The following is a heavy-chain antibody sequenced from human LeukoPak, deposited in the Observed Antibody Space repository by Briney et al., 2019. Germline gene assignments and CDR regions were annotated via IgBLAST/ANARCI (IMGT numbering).Heavy chain of an antibody. CDR1: GGTFSSYA. J-gene: IGHJ4*02. Sequence: SVKVSCKASGGTFSSYAISWVRQAPGQGLEWMGGIIPIFGTANYAQKSQGRVTITTDESTSTAYMELSSLRSEDTAVYYCARDLGDFWSGYYIGYWGQGTLVTVSS. V-gene: IGHV1-69*05. CDR3: ARDLGDFWSGYYIGY. CDR2: IIPIFGTA. D-gene: IGHD3-3*01.